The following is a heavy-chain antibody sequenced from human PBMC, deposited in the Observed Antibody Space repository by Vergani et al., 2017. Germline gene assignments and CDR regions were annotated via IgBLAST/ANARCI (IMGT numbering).Heavy chain of an antibody. CDR2: IYTSGST. V-gene: IGHV4-61*02. CDR1: GGSISSGSYY. J-gene: IGHJ6*02. CDR3: ARAYCGGDCYAPYYYYGMDV. Sequence: QVQLQESGPGLLKPSQTLSLTCTVPGGSISSGSYYWSWIRQPAGKGLEWIGRIYTSGSTNYNPSLKSRVTISVDTSKNQFSLKLSSVTAADTAVYYCARAYCGGDCYAPYYYYGMDVWGQGTTVTVSS. D-gene: IGHD2-21*02.